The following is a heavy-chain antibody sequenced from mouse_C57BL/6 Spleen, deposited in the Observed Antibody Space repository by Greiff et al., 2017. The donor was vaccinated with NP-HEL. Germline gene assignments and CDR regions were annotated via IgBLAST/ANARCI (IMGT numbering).Heavy chain of an antibody. J-gene: IGHJ3*01. CDR2: LWWGDAK. V-gene: IGHV8-8*01. CDR1: GFPLSTFGMG. Sequence: QVPLKVSGPGILQPSQTLSLTCSFSGFPLSTFGMGVGWIRQPSGKGLEWLAHLWWGDAKYYHPALESRLSISNDTSTNHVFLKIANVDTADTATYYCARIDSGFAYRGKGTLVTVAA. CDR3: ARIDSGFAY.